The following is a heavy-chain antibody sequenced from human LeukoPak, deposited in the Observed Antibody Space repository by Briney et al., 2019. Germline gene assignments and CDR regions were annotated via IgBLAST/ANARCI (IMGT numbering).Heavy chain of an antibody. V-gene: IGHV1-69*06. Sequence: SVKVSCKASGGSFSSYAISWVRQAPGQGLEWMGRIIPISGTANYAQRFQDRVTITADIVSSTAYMELTSLTSGDTAVYFCAKQGAARQDYYMDVWGNGTTVTVSS. CDR1: GGSFSSYA. J-gene: IGHJ6*03. CDR3: AKQGAARQDYYMDV. CDR2: IIPISGTA. D-gene: IGHD5-18*01.